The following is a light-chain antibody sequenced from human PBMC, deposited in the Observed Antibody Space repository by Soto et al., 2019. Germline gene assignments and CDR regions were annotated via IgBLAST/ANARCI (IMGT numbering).Light chain of an antibody. V-gene: IGLV2-14*01. CDR1: SSDIGSYRY. J-gene: IGLJ1*01. CDR2: EVT. CDR3: SSYSNAITLIV. Sequence: QSVLAQPASVSGSPGQSITISCTGTSSDIGSYRYVSWYQQHPGRAPKLIISEVTHRPSGVSDRFSGSKSGNTASLTISGLQTEDEAYYYCSSYSNAITLIVFGSGTKGTVL.